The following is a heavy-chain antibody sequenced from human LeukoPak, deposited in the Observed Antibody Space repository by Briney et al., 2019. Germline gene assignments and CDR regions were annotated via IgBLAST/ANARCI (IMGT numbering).Heavy chain of an antibody. CDR1: GYTFTSYG. CDR3: ARNYDSSGYYLTTFDY. D-gene: IGHD3-22*01. CDR2: ISAYNGNT. V-gene: IGHV1-18*01. Sequence: ASVKVSCKASGYTFTSYGISWVRQAPGQGPEWMGWISAYNGNTKYEQKLPGRVTMTTDTSTSTAYMELRSLRSDDTSVYYCARNYDSSGYYLTTFDYWGQGTLVTVSS. J-gene: IGHJ4*02.